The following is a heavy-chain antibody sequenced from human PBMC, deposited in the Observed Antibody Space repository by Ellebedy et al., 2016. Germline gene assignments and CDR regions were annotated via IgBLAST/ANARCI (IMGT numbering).Heavy chain of an antibody. Sequence: SVKVSXXASGGTFSSYAISWVRQAPGQGLEWMGGIIPIFGTANYAQKFQGRVTITADESTSTAYMELSSLRSEDTAVYYCARSHYYGSGSYPNWFDPWGQGTLVTVSS. D-gene: IGHD3-10*01. J-gene: IGHJ5*02. CDR1: GGTFSSYA. CDR3: ARSHYYGSGSYPNWFDP. V-gene: IGHV1-69*13. CDR2: IIPIFGTA.